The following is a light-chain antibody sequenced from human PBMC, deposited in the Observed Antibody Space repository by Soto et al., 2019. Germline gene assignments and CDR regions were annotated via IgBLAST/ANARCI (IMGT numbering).Light chain of an antibody. CDR2: SND. J-gene: IGLJ1*01. CDR3: AAWDDSLNGHYV. CDR1: SSNIGSNT. V-gene: IGLV1-44*01. Sequence: QSVLTQPPSASGTPGQRVTIPCSGSSSNIGSNTVSCYQQFPGTAPKLLIYSNDQRPSVVPDRFSGSKSGTSASLAISGLHSEDEADYYCAAWDDSLNGHYVFGTGTKVTVL.